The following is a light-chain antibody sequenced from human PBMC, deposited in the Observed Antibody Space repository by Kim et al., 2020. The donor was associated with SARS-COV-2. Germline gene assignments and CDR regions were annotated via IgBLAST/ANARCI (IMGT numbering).Light chain of an antibody. CDR1: SSKSVNNY. CDR2: DND. CDR3: GTWDTSLSAGV. Sequence: KVTMSCAGRSSKSVNNYVSWYQKLPGAAPKLLIYDNDRRPSGIPDRFSGSKSGTSASLGITGLQTGDEADYYCGTWDTSLSAGVFGGGTQLTVL. J-gene: IGLJ2*01. V-gene: IGLV1-51*01.